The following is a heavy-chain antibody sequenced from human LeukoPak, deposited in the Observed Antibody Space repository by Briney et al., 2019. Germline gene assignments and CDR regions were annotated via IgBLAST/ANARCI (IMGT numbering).Heavy chain of an antibody. Sequence: PGGSLRLSCTASGFTFGDYDMSWFRQAPGKGLEWVGFIRSKAYGGTTEYAASVKGRFTISRDDSKSIAYLQMNSLKTEDTAVYYCTRDLYPDAFDIWGQGTMVTVSS. CDR1: GFTFGDYD. CDR2: IRSKAYGGTT. CDR3: TRDLYPDAFDI. D-gene: IGHD2-15*01. J-gene: IGHJ3*02. V-gene: IGHV3-49*03.